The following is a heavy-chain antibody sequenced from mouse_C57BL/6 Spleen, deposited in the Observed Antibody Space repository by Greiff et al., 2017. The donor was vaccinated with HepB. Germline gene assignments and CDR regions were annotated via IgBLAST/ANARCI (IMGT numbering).Heavy chain of an antibody. J-gene: IGHJ3*01. V-gene: IGHV10-1*01. D-gene: IGHD1-1*01. CDR3: VRHNYYGSSYEEGFAY. Sequence: VKDRFTISRDDSESMLYLQMNNLKTEDTAMYYCVRHNYYGSSYEEGFAYWGQGTLVTVSA.